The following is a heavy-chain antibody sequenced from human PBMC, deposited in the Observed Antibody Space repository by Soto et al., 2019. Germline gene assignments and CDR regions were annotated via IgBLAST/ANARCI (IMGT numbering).Heavy chain of an antibody. J-gene: IGHJ5*02. D-gene: IGHD1-26*01. Sequence: SETLSLTCAVYGGSFSGYYWSWIRQPPGKGLEWIGEINHSGSTNYNPSLKSRVTISVDTSKNQFSLKLSSVTAADTAVYYCARGPGGTGVLDPWGQGTLVTVSS. CDR1: GGSFSGYY. V-gene: IGHV4-34*01. CDR2: INHSGST. CDR3: ARGPGGTGVLDP.